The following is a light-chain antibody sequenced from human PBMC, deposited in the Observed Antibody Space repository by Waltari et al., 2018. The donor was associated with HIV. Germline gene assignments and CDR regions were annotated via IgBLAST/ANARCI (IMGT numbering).Light chain of an antibody. CDR3: QQSYSSPLT. Sequence: DIQMTQSPSPLSASVGDSVSITCRASQTVSNKVNWYQQKPGKAPQLLIYDASTLQSGVPSRFRGGGSGTDFTLTITSLQPDDFATYVCQQSYSSPLTFGPGTKLDIK. J-gene: IGKJ3*01. V-gene: IGKV1-39*01. CDR1: QTVSNK. CDR2: DAS.